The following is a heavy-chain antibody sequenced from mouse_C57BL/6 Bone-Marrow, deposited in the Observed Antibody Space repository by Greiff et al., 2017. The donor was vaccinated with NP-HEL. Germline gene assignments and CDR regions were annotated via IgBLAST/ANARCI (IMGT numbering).Heavy chain of an antibody. D-gene: IGHD2-2*01. Sequence: VKLVESGPELVKPGASVKISCKASGYAFSSSWMNWVKQRPGKGLEWIGRIYPGDGDTNYNGKFKGKATLTADKSSSTAYMHLSSLTSEDSAVYFCARRATMVTRYYFDYWGQGTTLTVSS. CDR1: GYAFSSSW. CDR2: IYPGDGDT. J-gene: IGHJ2*01. CDR3: ARRATMVTRYYFDY. V-gene: IGHV1-82*01.